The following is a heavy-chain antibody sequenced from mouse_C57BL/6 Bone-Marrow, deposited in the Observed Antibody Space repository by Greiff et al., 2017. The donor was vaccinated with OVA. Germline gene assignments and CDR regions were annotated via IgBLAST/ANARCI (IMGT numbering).Heavy chain of an antibody. J-gene: IGHJ2*01. V-gene: IGHV1-74*01. CDR2: IHPSVRDP. CDR3: AISYYCSSFDY. CDR1: GYTFPSYW. Sequence: QVKLQQPGAELVKPGASVKVSCKASGYTFPSYWMHWVKQRPGQGLEWIGRIHPSVRDPKYIKKLKGKATLTVDKSSSTAYMQLISLTSEYSAVYYCAISYYCSSFDYWGQGTTLTVSS. D-gene: IGHD1-1*01.